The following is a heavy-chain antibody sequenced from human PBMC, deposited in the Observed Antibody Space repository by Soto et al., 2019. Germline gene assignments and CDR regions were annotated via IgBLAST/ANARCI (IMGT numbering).Heavy chain of an antibody. J-gene: IGHJ3*02. CDR3: ARFYYDGSGYLSLSAFDI. CDR1: GGSISSYY. D-gene: IGHD3-22*01. V-gene: IGHV4-59*01. CDR2: IYYSGST. Sequence: PSETLSLTCTVSGGSISSYYWSWIRQPPGKGLEWIGYIYYSGSTNYNPSLKSRVTISVDTSKNQFSLKLSSVTAADTAVYYCARFYYDGSGYLSLSAFDIWGQGTMVTVSS.